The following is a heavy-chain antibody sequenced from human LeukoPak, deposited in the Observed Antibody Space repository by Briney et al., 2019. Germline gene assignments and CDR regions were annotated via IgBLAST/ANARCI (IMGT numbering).Heavy chain of an antibody. CDR2: INHSGST. V-gene: IGHV4-34*01. D-gene: IGHD6-13*01. J-gene: IGHJ4*02. CDR3: ARATAAAAHGY. Sequence: SETLSLTCAVYGGSFSGYYWSWIRQPPGKGLEWIGEINHSGSTNYNPSLKSRVTISVDTSRNQFSLKLSSVTAADTAVYYCARATAAAAHGYWGQGTLVTVSS. CDR1: GGSFSGYY.